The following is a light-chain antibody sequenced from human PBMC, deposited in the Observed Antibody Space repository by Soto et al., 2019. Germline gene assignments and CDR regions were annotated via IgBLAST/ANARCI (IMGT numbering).Light chain of an antibody. V-gene: IGKV1-5*01. CDR2: DAS. CDR3: QQYYSTPS. CDR1: QTISSW. J-gene: IGKJ4*01. Sequence: DIQMTQSPSTLSASVGDIVTITCRASQTISSWLAWYQQKPGKAPKVLIYDASSLESGVPSRFSGSGSGTEFTLTISSLQAEDVAVYYCQQYYSTPSFGGGTKVDIK.